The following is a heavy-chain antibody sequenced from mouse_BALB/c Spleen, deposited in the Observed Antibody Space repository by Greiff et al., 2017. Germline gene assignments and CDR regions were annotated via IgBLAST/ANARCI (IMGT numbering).Heavy chain of an antibody. J-gene: IGHJ3*01. V-gene: IGHV1S81*02. CDR3: TRGLLRSFAY. D-gene: IGHD1-1*01. Sequence: VQLVESGAELVKPGASVKLSCKASGYTFTSYYMYWVKQRPGQGLEWIGEINPSNGGTNFNEKFKSKATLTVDKSSSTAYMQLSSLTSEDSAVYYCTRGLLRSFAYWGQGTLVTVSA. CDR1: GYTFTSYY. CDR2: INPSNGGT.